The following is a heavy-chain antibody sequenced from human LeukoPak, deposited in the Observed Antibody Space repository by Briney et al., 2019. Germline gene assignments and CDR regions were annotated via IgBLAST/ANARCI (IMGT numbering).Heavy chain of an antibody. J-gene: IGHJ6*03. CDR2: IYTGGST. Sequence: SETLSLTCTVSGGSISSYYWSWIRQPPGKGLEWIGYIYTGGSTNYNPSLKSRVTISVDTSKNQFSLKVSSVTAADTAVYYCARLDRFGTNYYYMDVWGKGTTVTVSS. CDR1: GGSISSYY. V-gene: IGHV4-4*09. D-gene: IGHD3-10*01. CDR3: ARLDRFGTNYYYMDV.